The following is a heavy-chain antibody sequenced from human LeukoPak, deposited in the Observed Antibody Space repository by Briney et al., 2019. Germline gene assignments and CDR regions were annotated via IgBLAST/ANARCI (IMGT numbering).Heavy chain of an antibody. V-gene: IGHV1-24*01. CDR2: FDPEDGET. Sequence: ASVKVSCKVSGYTLTELSMHWVRQAPGKGLEWMGGFDPEDGETIYAQKFQGRVTMTEDTSTDTAYMELSSLRSEDTAVYYCARGPKDIAARPPFRYYYYGMDVWGQGTTVTVSS. CDR3: ARGPKDIAARPPFRYYYYGMDV. J-gene: IGHJ6*02. CDR1: GYTLTELS. D-gene: IGHD6-6*01.